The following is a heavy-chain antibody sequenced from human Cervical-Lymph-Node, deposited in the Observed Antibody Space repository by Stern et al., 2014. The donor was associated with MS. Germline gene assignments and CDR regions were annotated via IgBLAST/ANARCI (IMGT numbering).Heavy chain of an antibody. J-gene: IGHJ6*02. Sequence: VQLVESGAEVKKPGSSVKVSCKASGGTFSSYAISWVRQAPGQGLEWMGGIIPIFGTPNYAQKFQGRVTITADESTSTAYMELSSLRSEDTAVYYCARASVMVAEIHYYYGMDVWGQGTTVTVSS. CDR1: GGTFSSYA. V-gene: IGHV1-69*01. D-gene: IGHD2-15*01. CDR2: IIPIFGTP. CDR3: ARASVMVAEIHYYYGMDV.